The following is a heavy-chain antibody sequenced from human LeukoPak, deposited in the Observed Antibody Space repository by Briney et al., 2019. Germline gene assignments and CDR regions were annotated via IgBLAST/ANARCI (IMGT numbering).Heavy chain of an antibody. V-gene: IGHV3-7*03. CDR3: AGDRGYLQFDY. D-gene: IGHD3-10*01. CDR2: IKEDGSQK. CDR1: GFTFSSRW. Sequence: PGGSLRLSCSASGFTFSSRWMSCVRQAPGKGLEGVANIKEDGSQKYYADSGKGRFTISRDNAKNSLYVQLNSLRAEDTAMYSCAGDRGYLQFDYWGQGTLVTVSS. J-gene: IGHJ4*02.